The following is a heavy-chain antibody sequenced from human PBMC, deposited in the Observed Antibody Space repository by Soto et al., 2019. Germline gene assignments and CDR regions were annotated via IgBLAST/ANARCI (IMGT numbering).Heavy chain of an antibody. Sequence: ASVKVSCKASGGTFSSYAISWVRQAPGQGLEWMGGIIPIFGTANYAQKFQGRVTITADESTSTAYMELSSLRSEDTAVYYCARALQEGSGYGMDVWGQGNTVTVSS. D-gene: IGHD3-10*01. J-gene: IGHJ6*02. V-gene: IGHV1-69*13. CDR2: IIPIFGTA. CDR1: GGTFSSYA. CDR3: ARALQEGSGYGMDV.